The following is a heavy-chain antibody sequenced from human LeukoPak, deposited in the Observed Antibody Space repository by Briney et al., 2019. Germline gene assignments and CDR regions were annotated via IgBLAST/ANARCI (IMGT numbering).Heavy chain of an antibody. CDR2: IYYSGST. CDR1: GGSFSGYY. V-gene: IGHV4-59*08. CDR3: ARLHLPDAFDI. Sequence: KSSETLSLTCAVYGGSFSGYYWSWIRQPPGKGLEWIGYIYYSGSTNYNPSLKSRVTISVDTSKNQFSLKLSSVTAADTAVYYCARLHLPDAFDIWGQGTMVTVSS. J-gene: IGHJ3*02.